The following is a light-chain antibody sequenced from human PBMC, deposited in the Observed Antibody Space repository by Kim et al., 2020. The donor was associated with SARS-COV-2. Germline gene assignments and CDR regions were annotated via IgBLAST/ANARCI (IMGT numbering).Light chain of an antibody. CDR2: EVT. J-gene: IGLJ1*01. V-gene: IGLV2-8*01. CDR1: SSDVGGFNY. CDR3: SSFAGSNNFEI. Sequence: SALTQPPSASGSPGQSVTISCTGTSSDVGGFNYVSWYQQLPGKAPKLLIYEVTQRPSGVPDRFSGSKSGNTASLTVSGLQADDEADYYCSSFAGSNNFEIFGTGTKVTVL.